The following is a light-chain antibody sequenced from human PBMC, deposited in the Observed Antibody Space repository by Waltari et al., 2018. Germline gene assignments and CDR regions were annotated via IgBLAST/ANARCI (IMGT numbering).Light chain of an antibody. Sequence: QVLLTQSPSASASLGASVKLTCTLSSGHSSYAITCHQQQPEKGPRYLMKVNSDGSHSKGDVIPDRFSGSSSGTERYLTISRLQSDDEADYYCQTWDTGTVVFGGGTKLTVL. CDR1: SGHSSYA. CDR3: QTWDTGTVV. V-gene: IGLV4-69*02. CDR2: VNSDGSH. J-gene: IGLJ2*01.